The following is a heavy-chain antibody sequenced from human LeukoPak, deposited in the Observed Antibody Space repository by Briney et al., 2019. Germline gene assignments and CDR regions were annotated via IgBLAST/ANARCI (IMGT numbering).Heavy chain of an antibody. V-gene: IGHV3-30-3*01. D-gene: IGHD3-10*01. Sequence: PGRSLRLSCAASGFTFSSYAMHWVRQAPGKGLEWVAVISYDGSNKYYADSVKGRFTISRDNSKNTLYLQMNSLRAEDTAVYYCVRPNGVGFGELGVYWGQGTLVTVSS. CDR1: GFTFSSYA. CDR3: VRPNGVGFGELGVY. J-gene: IGHJ4*02. CDR2: ISYDGSNK.